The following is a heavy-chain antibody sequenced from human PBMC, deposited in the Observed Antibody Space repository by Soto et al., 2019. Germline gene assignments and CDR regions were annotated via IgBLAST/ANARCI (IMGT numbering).Heavy chain of an antibody. D-gene: IGHD5-18*01. Sequence: GGSLRLSCGPSAFTLSSYAMNLLRQVQGKGVEWVGGLSSDGNNKYYADAGKGRFTISRDNSKNTLYLQMSSLRAEDTALYSCAKGFSYSGIDYWGQGNLVTVSS. CDR1: AFTLSSYA. CDR2: LSSDGNNK. J-gene: IGHJ4*02. V-gene: IGHV3-30*18. CDR3: AKGFSYSGIDY.